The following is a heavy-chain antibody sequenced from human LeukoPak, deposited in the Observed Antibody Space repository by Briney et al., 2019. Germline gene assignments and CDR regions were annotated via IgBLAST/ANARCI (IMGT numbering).Heavy chain of an antibody. V-gene: IGHV3-11*01. CDR3: ARDGYYYDSSGYDYYYYGMDV. CDR2: ISSSGSTI. D-gene: IGHD3-22*01. Sequence: GGSLRLSCAASGFTFSDYYMSWIRQAPGKGLEWVSYISSSGSTIYYADSVKGRFTISRDNAKNSLYLQMNSLRAEGTAVYYCARDGYYYDSSGYDYYYYGMDVWGQGTTVTVSS. CDR1: GFTFSDYY. J-gene: IGHJ6*02.